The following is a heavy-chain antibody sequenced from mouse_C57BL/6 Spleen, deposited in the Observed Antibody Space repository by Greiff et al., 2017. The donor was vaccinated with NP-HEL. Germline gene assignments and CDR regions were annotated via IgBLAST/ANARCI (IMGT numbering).Heavy chain of an antibody. J-gene: IGHJ2*01. Sequence: VQLQQPGAELVRPGSSVKLSCKASGYTFTSYRMHWVKQRPIQGLEWIGNIDPSDSETHYNQKFKDKATLTVDKSSSPAYMQLLSLTSEDSAVYYCARGDTVLSTFAYWGQGTTLTVSS. CDR3: ARGDTVLSTFAY. D-gene: IGHD1-1*01. CDR1: GYTFTSYR. V-gene: IGHV1-52*01. CDR2: IDPSDSET.